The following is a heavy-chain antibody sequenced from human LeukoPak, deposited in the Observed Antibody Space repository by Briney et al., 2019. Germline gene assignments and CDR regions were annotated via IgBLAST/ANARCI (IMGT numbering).Heavy chain of an antibody. J-gene: IGHJ4*02. CDR3: ARGLVVLMVYPGY. Sequence: SETLSLNCAVHGGSFSGYYWGWIRQPPGKGLEWIGENNHSGSTNYNPSLKSRVTISVVTSKKQFSLKLSSVTAAETAVYYCARGLVVLMVYPGYWGQGTLVTVSS. CDR2: NNHSGST. D-gene: IGHD2-8*01. CDR1: GGSFSGYY. V-gene: IGHV4-34*01.